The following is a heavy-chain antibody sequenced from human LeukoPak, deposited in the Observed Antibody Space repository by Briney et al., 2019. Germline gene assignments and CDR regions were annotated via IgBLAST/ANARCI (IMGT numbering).Heavy chain of an antibody. J-gene: IGHJ6*02. V-gene: IGHV1-69*01. CDR3: ARGRYDFWSGYYRPYYYGMDV. D-gene: IGHD3-3*01. CDR2: XGTA. Sequence: XGTANYAQKFQGRVTITADESTSTAYMELSSLRSEDTAVYYCARGRYDFWSGYYRPYYYGMDVWGQGTTVTVSS.